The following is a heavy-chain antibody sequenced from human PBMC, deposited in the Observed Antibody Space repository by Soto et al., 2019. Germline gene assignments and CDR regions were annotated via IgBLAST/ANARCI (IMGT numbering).Heavy chain of an antibody. CDR1: GGSISSSSYY. D-gene: IGHD6-6*01. J-gene: IGHJ6*02. V-gene: IGHV4-39*01. Sequence: SETLSLTCTVSGGSISSSSYYWGWIRQPPGKGLEWIGSIYYSGSTYYNPSLKSRVTISVDTSKNQFSLKLSSVTAADTAVYYCARRYSSSSIRSYYYYGMDVWGQGTTVTVSS. CDR3: ARRYSSSSIRSYYYYGMDV. CDR2: IYYSGST.